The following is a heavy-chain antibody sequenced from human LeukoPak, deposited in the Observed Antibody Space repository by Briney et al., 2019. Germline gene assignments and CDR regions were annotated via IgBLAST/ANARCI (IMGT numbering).Heavy chain of an antibody. CDR1: GFTFSTYW. V-gene: IGHV3-7*01. CDR3: ASSLRYDSSDY. Sequence: PGGSLTLSCAASGFTFSTYWMNWLRQSPGKGLEGVANIKQDGSEKYYVGSVKGRFTISRDNAKNSLYLQMNSLRAEDTAVYYCASSLRYDSSDYWGQGALVTVSS. J-gene: IGHJ4*02. D-gene: IGHD3-22*01. CDR2: IKQDGSEK.